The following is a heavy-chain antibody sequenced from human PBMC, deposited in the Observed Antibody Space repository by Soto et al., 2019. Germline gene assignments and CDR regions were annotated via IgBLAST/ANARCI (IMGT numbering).Heavy chain of an antibody. J-gene: IGHJ4*02. CDR3: ASPSDDYGDYFDY. CDR2: ISSSSSTI. V-gene: IGHV3-48*01. Sequence: HPGGSLRLSCAASGFTFSSYSMNWVRQAPGKGLEWVSYISSSSSTIYYADSVKGRFTISRDNAKNSLYLQMNSLRAEDTAVYYCASPSDDYGDYFDYWGQGTLVTVSS. D-gene: IGHD4-17*01. CDR1: GFTFSSYS.